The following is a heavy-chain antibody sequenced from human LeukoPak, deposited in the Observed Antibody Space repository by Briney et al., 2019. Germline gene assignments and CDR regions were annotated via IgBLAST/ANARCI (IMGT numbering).Heavy chain of an antibody. CDR2: ISSSSSDI. CDR3: ARDRITIFRVVIDY. CDR1: GFTFSSYS. Sequence: SGGSLRLSCAASGFTFSSYSMNWGRQAQGEGVEWVSSISSSSSDIYYENSVKGRLTISRENAKNSLYLQMKSLRAVYTAVYYCARDRITIFRVVIDYRGQGTLGTVSS. V-gene: IGHV3-21*01. D-gene: IGHD3-3*01. J-gene: IGHJ4*02.